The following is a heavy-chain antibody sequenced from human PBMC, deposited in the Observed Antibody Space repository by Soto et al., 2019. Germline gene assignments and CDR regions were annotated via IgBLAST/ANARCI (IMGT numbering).Heavy chain of an antibody. J-gene: IGHJ5*02. CDR1: GGSFSGYY. D-gene: IGHD6-13*01. V-gene: IGHV4-34*01. CDR3: ASLKAAGTIDWFDP. CDR2: INHSGST. Sequence: TLSLTCAVYGGSFSGYYWSWIRQPPGKGLEWIGEINHSGSTNYNPSLKSRVTISVDTSKNQFSLKLSSVTAADTAVYYCASLKAAGTIDWFDPWGQGTLVTVSS.